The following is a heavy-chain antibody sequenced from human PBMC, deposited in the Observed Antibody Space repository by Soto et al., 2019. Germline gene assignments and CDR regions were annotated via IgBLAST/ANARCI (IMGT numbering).Heavy chain of an antibody. CDR2: ISGSGGST. V-gene: IGHV3-23*01. CDR1: GFTFSSYA. Sequence: EVQLLESGGGLVQPGGSLRLSCAASGFTFSSYAMSWVRQAPGKGLEWVSAISGSGGSTYYADSVKGRFTISRDNSKNTLYLQMNSLRAEDTAVYYCAKDLEGQDSSPWSYYYYYGMDVWGQGTTVTVSS. J-gene: IGHJ6*02. CDR3: AKDLEGQDSSPWSYYYYYGMDV. D-gene: IGHD3-22*01.